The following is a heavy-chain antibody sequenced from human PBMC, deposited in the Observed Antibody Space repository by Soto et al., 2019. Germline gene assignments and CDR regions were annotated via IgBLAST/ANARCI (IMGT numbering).Heavy chain of an antibody. Sequence: PSETLSLTCTVSGGSISSYYWSWIRQPPGKGLEWIGYIYYSGSTNYNPSLKSRVTISVDTSKNQFSLKLSSVTAADTAVYYCARDPGGYSSSYSYYYYYYGMDVWAQGTTVTVAS. J-gene: IGHJ6*02. CDR1: GGSISSYY. CDR3: ARDPGGYSSSYSYYYYYYGMDV. D-gene: IGHD6-6*01. V-gene: IGHV4-59*01. CDR2: IYYSGST.